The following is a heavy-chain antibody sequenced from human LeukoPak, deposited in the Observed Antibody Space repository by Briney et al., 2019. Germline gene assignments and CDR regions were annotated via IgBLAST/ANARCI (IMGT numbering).Heavy chain of an antibody. V-gene: IGHV4-4*07. CDR3: ARTQSSGIVGATTQFDY. CDR1: GGSISSYY. J-gene: IGHJ4*02. CDR2: IYTSGST. Sequence: SETLSLACTVSGGSISSYYWSWIRQPAGKGLEWIGRIYTSGSTYYNPSLKSRVTISVDTSRNQFSLKLTSVTAADTAVYFCARTQSSGIVGATTQFDYWGQGTLVTVSS. D-gene: IGHD1-26*01.